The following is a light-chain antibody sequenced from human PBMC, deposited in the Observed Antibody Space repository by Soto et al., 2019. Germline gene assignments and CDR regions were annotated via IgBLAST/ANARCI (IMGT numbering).Light chain of an antibody. CDR2: SNN. V-gene: IGLV1-44*01. Sequence: QSALTQPPSASGTPGQRVTISCSGSSSNIGSNTVNWYQQLPGTAPKLLIYSNNQRPSGVPDRSSGSKSGTSASLAISGLQSEDEADYYCAAWDDSLNGPHYVFGTGTKLTVL. CDR1: SSNIGSNT. J-gene: IGLJ1*01. CDR3: AAWDDSLNGPHYV.